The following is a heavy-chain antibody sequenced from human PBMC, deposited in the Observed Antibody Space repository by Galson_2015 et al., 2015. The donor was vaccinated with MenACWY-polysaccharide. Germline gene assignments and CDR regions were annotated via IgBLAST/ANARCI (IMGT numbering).Heavy chain of an antibody. D-gene: IGHD2-15*01. CDR3: ARGPSWNFDY. Sequence: SLRLSCAASGFTFSSYCMNWIRQAPGKGLEWVSYISGSSSPIYYADSVKGRFTISRDNAKNSLYLQMNSLRDEDTAVYYCARGPSWNFDYSGPGTLGTVSS. CDR1: GFTFSSYC. V-gene: IGHV3-48*02. CDR2: ISGSSSPI. J-gene: IGHJ4*02.